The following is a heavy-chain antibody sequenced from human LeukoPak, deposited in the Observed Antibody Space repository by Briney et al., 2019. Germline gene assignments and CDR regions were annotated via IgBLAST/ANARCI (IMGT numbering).Heavy chain of an antibody. Sequence: PSETLSLTCTLSGGSINSYSWSWIRQPPGKGLEWIGYIYYSGSTYYNPSLKSRVTISVDTSKNQFSLKLSSVTAADTAVYYCAGDYDSSGYYGYWGQGTLVTVSS. CDR2: IYYSGST. D-gene: IGHD3-22*01. J-gene: IGHJ4*02. CDR1: GGSINSYS. V-gene: IGHV4-30-4*01. CDR3: AGDYDSSGYYGY.